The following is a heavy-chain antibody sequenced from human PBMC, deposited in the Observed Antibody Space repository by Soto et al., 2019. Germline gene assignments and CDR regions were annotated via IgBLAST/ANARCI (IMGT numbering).Heavy chain of an antibody. CDR3: VRVFDTYYFDL. V-gene: IGHV3-48*01. D-gene: IGHD3-9*01. CDR2: ISSSGTT. J-gene: IGHJ4*03. CDR1: GFTLSTYS. Sequence: GGSLRLSCAASGFTLSTYSMNWVRQAPGKGLEWVSDISSSGTTYYSDSVKGRFTISRDNSEETLYLQMNSLRAEDTAVYYCVRVFDTYYFDLWGQGNMVTVSS.